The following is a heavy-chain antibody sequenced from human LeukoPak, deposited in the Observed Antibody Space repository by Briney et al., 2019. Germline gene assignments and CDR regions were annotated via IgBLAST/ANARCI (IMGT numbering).Heavy chain of an antibody. CDR1: GGTSSIYA. D-gene: IGHD4-11*01. CDR2: INPSGGSA. J-gene: IGHJ4*02. V-gene: IGHV1-46*01. CDR3: ARPFSNGSWYRPVGY. Sequence: ASVKVSCKYSGGTSSIYAISWVRQAPGLGLEWMGIINPSGGSASYAQKFQGRVTMTRDTSTSTVYMELSSLRSEDTAVYFCARPFSNGSWYRPVGYWGQGTLVTVSS.